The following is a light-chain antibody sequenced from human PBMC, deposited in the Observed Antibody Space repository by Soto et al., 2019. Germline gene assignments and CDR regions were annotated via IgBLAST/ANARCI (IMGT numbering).Light chain of an antibody. V-gene: IGLV2-23*01. CDR2: EAS. CDR3: YSYGGSYYV. Sequence: QSALTQPASVSGSPGQSITISCTGTTIDVGSYSLVSCYQHHPGKAPQLMIYEASKRPSGVSNRFSGSKSGNTASLTISGLQAEDEADYYCYSYGGSYYVFGTGTKDTDL. CDR1: TIDVGSYSL. J-gene: IGLJ1*01.